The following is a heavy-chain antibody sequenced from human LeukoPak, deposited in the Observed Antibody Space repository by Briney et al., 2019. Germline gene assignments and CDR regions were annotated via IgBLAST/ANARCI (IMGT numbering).Heavy chain of an antibody. J-gene: IGHJ4*02. D-gene: IGHD7-27*01. CDR2: ISGSGGST. CDR3: AKDQSGYSPPYWGSEY. CDR1: GFTFSNSA. V-gene: IGHV3-23*01. Sequence: PGGSLRLSCAVSGFTFSNSAMSWVRQAPGKGLEWVSTISGSGGSTYDADSVKGRFTISRDNSKNTLYLQMNSLRAEDTAVYYCAKDQSGYSPPYWGSEYWGQGTLVTVSS.